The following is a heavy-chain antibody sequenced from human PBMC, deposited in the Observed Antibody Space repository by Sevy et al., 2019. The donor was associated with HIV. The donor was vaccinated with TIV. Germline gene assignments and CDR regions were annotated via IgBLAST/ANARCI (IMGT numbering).Heavy chain of an antibody. V-gene: IGHV1-46*03. Sequence: AAVKVSCKASGYTFTTYYMHWVGQAPGQGLEWMAIINPSGGGTSYAQKFQGRVTMTRDTSTSTVYLELSTLRSEDTAVYSSTKDVLATPNYYSGMDVWGQGTTVTVSS. D-gene: IGHD1-26*01. CDR1: GYTFTTYY. CDR3: TKDVLATPNYYSGMDV. J-gene: IGHJ6*02. CDR2: INPSGGGT.